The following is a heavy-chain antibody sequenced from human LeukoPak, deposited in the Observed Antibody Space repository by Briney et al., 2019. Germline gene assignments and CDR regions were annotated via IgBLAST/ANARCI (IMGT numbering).Heavy chain of an antibody. CDR3: ARAPTDCSGGSCYFSPSDDAFDI. CDR1: GFTFSTYS. Sequence: PGGSLRLSCAASGFTFSTYSMNWVRQAPGKGLEWVSYISSSSSTIYYADSVKGRFTISRDNAKNSLYLQMNSLRAEDTAVYYCARAPTDCSGGSCYFSPSDDAFDIWGQGTMVTVSS. CDR2: ISSSSSTI. D-gene: IGHD2-15*01. V-gene: IGHV3-48*01. J-gene: IGHJ3*02.